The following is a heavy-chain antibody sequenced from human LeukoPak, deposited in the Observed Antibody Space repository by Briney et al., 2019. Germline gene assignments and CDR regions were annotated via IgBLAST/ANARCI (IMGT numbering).Heavy chain of an antibody. J-gene: IGHJ4*02. V-gene: IGHV3-23*01. CDR1: GFTFSSYA. CDR2: ISGSGGST. CDR3: AKAPRGFGESYYFDY. D-gene: IGHD3-10*01. Sequence: GGFLRLSCAASGFTFSSYAMSWVRQAPGKGLEWVSAISGSGGSTYYADSVKGRFSISRDNSKNTLYLQMNSLRAEDTAVYYCAKAPRGFGESYYFDYWGQGTLVTVSS.